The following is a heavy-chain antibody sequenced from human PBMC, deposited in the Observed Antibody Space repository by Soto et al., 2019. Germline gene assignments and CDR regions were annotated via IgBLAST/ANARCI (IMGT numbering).Heavy chain of an antibody. J-gene: IGHJ4*02. CDR1: GGSISSGGYS. V-gene: IGHV4-30-2*01. CDR2: IYHSGST. D-gene: IGHD3-22*01. CDR3: GRGGVEYYDSSGYYFSPYYFDY. Sequence: SETLSLTCAVSGGSISSGGYSWSWIRQPPGKGLEWIGYIYHSGSTYYNPSLKSRVTISVDRSKNQFSLKLSSVTAADTAVYYCGRGGVEYYDSSGYYFSPYYFDYWGQGTLVTVSS.